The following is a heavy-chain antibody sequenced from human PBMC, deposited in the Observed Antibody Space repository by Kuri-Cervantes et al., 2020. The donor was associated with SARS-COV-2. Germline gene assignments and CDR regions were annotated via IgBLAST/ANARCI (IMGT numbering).Heavy chain of an antibody. CDR3: ARVVPAADEGLYYYYMDV. CDR2: IYTIGST. Sequence: GSLRLSCAVSGGSISSYYWSWIRQPAGKGLEWIVRIYTIGSTKYNPSHKSRVTMSVDTSKNQFSLKLSSVTAADTAVYYCARVVPAADEGLYYYYMDVWGKGTTVTVSS. D-gene: IGHD2-2*01. V-gene: IGHV4-4*07. CDR1: GGSISSYY. J-gene: IGHJ6*03.